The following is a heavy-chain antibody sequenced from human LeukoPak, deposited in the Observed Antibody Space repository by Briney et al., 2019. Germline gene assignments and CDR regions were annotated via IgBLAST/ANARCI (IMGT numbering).Heavy chain of an antibody. CDR2: ISVSGDNT. J-gene: IGHJ4*02. D-gene: IGHD3-22*01. V-gene: IGHV3-23*01. CDR1: GFTFSSYA. Sequence: GGSLRLSCAASGFTFSSYAMSWVRQAPRQGLEWVSGISVSGDNTYYADSVKGRFTISRDNSKNTLYVQVNSLETEDTAAYYCAKGSYYDSSGSFYFDYWGQGTLVTVSS. CDR3: AKGSYYDSSGSFYFDY.